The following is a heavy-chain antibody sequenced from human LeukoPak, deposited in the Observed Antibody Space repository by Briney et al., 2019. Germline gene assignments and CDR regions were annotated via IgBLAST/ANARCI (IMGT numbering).Heavy chain of an antibody. J-gene: IGHJ4*02. CDR3: ARDLDWY. D-gene: IGHD3/OR15-3a*01. CDR1: GCTFSSYA. CDR2: ISYDGSNK. Sequence: PGGSLRLSCAASGCTFSSYAIHWVRQAPGKGLEWVAVISYDGSNKYYADSVKGRFTISRDKSKNTLYLQMNSLRVEDTAVYYCARDLDWYWGQGTLVTVSS. V-gene: IGHV3-30*14.